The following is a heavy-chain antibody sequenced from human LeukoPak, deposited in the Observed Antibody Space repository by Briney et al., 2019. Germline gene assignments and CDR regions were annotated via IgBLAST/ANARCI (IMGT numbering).Heavy chain of an antibody. Sequence: SETLSLTCTVSGGSISSYYWSWIRQPPGKGLEWIGYIYYSGSTNYNPSLKSRVTISVDTSKNQFSLKLSSVTAADTAVYYCARTPHYGGSRFDYWGQGTLVTGSS. V-gene: IGHV4-59*01. D-gene: IGHD4-23*01. CDR3: ARTPHYGGSRFDY. CDR2: IYYSGST. J-gene: IGHJ4*02. CDR1: GGSISSYY.